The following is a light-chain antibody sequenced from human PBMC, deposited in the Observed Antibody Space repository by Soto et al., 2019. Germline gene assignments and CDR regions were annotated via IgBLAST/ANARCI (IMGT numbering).Light chain of an antibody. CDR3: HRYNNWPE. J-gene: IGKJ2*01. CDR2: GKS. Sequence: EIVMTQSPATLSVSPGERATLSTMASQSIRTDLAWSQQKPGQAPSLIIYGKSTRSTGIPARFSGSVSVTDFTLTINSLQSEDFAVYYCHRYNNWPEVGQGTNLEIQ. V-gene: IGKV3-15*01. CDR1: QSIRTD.